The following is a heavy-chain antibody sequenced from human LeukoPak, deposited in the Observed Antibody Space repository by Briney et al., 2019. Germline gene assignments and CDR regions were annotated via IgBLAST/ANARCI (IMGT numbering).Heavy chain of an antibody. V-gene: IGHV1-2*02. CDR1: GYTFTDYY. CDR2: INPTSGGT. D-gene: IGHD2-2*01. Sequence: ASVKVSCKASGYTFTDYYMHWVRQAPGQGLEWMGWINPTSGGTNYAQKFQGRVTMTRDTSISTAYMELSRLTSDDTAVYYCAREDCSSTNCYAWFDPWGQGTLVTVSS. CDR3: AREDCSSTNCYAWFDP. J-gene: IGHJ5*02.